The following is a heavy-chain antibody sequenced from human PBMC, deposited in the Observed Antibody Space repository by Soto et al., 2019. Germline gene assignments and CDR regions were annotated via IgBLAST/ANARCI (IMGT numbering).Heavy chain of an antibody. CDR3: ARGQRYDFWSGYSSRGYYGMDV. D-gene: IGHD3-3*01. J-gene: IGHJ6*02. Sequence: QVQLVQSGAEVKKPGSSVKVSCKASGGTFSSYAISWVRQAPGQGLEWMGGIIPIFGTANYAQKFQGRVTITADESTSTAYMELSSLRSEDTAVYSCARGQRYDFWSGYSSRGYYGMDVWGQGTTVTVSS. CDR2: IIPIFGTA. V-gene: IGHV1-69*01. CDR1: GGTFSSYA.